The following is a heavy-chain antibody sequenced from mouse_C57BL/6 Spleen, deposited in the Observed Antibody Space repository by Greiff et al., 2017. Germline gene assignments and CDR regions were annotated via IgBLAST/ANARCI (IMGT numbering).Heavy chain of an antibody. CDR2: IYPGSGNT. CDR1: GYTFTDYY. Sequence: VQLQQSGAELVRPGASVKLSCKASGYTFTDYYINWVKQRPGQGLEWIARIYPGSGNTYYNEKFKGKATLTAEKSSSTAYMQLSSLTSEDSAVYFCARTGTRDYFDYWGQGTTLTVSS. CDR3: ARTGTRDYFDY. D-gene: IGHD4-1*01. J-gene: IGHJ2*01. V-gene: IGHV1-76*01.